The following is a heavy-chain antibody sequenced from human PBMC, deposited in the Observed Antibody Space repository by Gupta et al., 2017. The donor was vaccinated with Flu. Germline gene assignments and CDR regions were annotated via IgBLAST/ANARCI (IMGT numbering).Heavy chain of an antibody. J-gene: IGHJ4*02. V-gene: IGHV4-34*01. Sequence: CAVYGGSFSGYYWSWIRQPPGKGLEWIGEINHSGNTNYNPSLESRVTISAETSNNQFSLKLGSVTAADTAVYYCARTLTWMGHCDYWGQGTRVTVSS. CDR3: ARTLTWMGHCDY. CDR1: GGSFSGYY. D-gene: IGHD2-2*03. CDR2: INHSGNT.